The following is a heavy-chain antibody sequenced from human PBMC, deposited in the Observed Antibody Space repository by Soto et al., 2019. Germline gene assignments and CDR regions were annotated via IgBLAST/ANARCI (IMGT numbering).Heavy chain of an antibody. CDR2: IWYDGSNK. CDR3: ARAPYYDGSPLDY. CDR1: GFTFSSSV. D-gene: IGHD3-22*01. Sequence: QVQLVESGGGVVQPGRSLRLSCAASGFTFSSSVMHWVRQAPGKGLEWVAVIWYDGSNKYYADSVKGRFTISRDNSKNTLYLQMNSLRAEVTAVYYCARAPYYDGSPLDYWGQGSLVTVSS. V-gene: IGHV3-33*01. J-gene: IGHJ4*02.